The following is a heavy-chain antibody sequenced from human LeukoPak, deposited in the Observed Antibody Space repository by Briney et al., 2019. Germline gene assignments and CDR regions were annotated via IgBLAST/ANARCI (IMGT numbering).Heavy chain of an antibody. Sequence: PSETLSLTCAVYGGSFSGYYWSWIRQPPGKRLEWIGEISHTESTTYNPSLKSRVTISVDKSKNQFSLKLKSLTAADTAIYYCARGVSGGSYYNPFDSWGQGTLVTVSS. J-gene: IGHJ4*02. CDR1: GGSFSGYY. D-gene: IGHD1-26*01. CDR3: ARGVSGGSYYNPFDS. V-gene: IGHV4-34*01. CDR2: ISHTEST.